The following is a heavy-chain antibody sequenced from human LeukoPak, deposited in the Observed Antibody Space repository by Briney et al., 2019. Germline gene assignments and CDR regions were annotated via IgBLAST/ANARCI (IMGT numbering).Heavy chain of an antibody. CDR1: GFTFSSYS. V-gene: IGHV3-21*01. CDR3: ARVQGYYYDSSGYYRALPDY. D-gene: IGHD3-22*01. CDR2: ISSSSSYI. J-gene: IGHJ4*02. Sequence: GGSLRLSCAASGFTFSSYSMNWVRQAPGKGLEWVSSISSSSSYIYYADSVEGRFTISRDNAKNSLYLQMNSLRAEDTAVYYCARVQGYYYDSSGYYRALPDYWGQGTLVTVSS.